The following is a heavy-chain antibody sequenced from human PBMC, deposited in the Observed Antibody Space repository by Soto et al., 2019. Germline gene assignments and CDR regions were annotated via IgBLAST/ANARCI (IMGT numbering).Heavy chain of an antibody. Sequence: QVQLVESGGGVVQPGRSLRLSCAASGFTFSSYGMHWVRQAPGKGLEWVAVISYDGSNKYYADSVKGRFTISRDNSKNTLYLQMTSLRAEDTAVYYCAKDLRELRAYYYYGMDVWGQGTTVTVSS. CDR1: GFTFSSYG. D-gene: IGHD1-26*01. V-gene: IGHV3-30*18. J-gene: IGHJ6*02. CDR2: ISYDGSNK. CDR3: AKDLRELRAYYYYGMDV.